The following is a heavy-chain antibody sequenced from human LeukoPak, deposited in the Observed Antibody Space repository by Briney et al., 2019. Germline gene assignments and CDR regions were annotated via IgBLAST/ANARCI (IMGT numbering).Heavy chain of an antibody. CDR1: GGTFSSYA. Sequence: GSSVKVSCKASGGTFSSYAISWVRQAPGQGLEWMGRIIPIFGTANYAQKFQGRVTITTDESTSTAYMELSSLRSEDTAVYYCARERYYDSSGYSPDAFDIWGQGTMVTASS. D-gene: IGHD3-22*01. V-gene: IGHV1-69*05. CDR3: ARERYYDSSGYSPDAFDI. CDR2: IIPIFGTA. J-gene: IGHJ3*02.